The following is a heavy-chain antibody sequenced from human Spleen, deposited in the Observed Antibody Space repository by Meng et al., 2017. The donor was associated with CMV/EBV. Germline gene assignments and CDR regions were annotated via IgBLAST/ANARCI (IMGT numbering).Heavy chain of an antibody. D-gene: IGHD2-2*01. CDR2: MTSSGSTI. CDR3: ARDKRDQLLVYGMDV. V-gene: IGHV3-48*04. Sequence: GESLKISCAASGFTFSSYWMSWVRQAPGKGLEWVSYMTSSGSTIFYADSVKGRFTISRDNAKKSLYLQMNSLRAEDTAVYYCARDKRDQLLVYGMDVWGQGTTVTVSS. CDR1: GFTFSSYW. J-gene: IGHJ6*02.